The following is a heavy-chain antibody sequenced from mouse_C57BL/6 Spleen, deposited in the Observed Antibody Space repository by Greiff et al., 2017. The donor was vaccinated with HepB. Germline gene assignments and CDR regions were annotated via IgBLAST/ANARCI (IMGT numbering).Heavy chain of an antibody. CDR1: GYAFTNYL. V-gene: IGHV1-54*01. CDR3: ARWKGGYYGAMDY. CDR2: INPGSGGT. D-gene: IGHD2-3*01. J-gene: IGHJ4*01. Sequence: VQLQQSGAELVRPGTSVKVSCKASGYAFTNYLIEWVKQRPGQGLEWIGVINPGSGGTNYNEKFKGKATLTADKSSSTAYMQLSSLTSEDSAVYVCARWKGGYYGAMDYWGQGTSVTVSS.